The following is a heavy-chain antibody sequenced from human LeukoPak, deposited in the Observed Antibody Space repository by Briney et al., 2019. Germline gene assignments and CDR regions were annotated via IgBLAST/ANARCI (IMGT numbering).Heavy chain of an antibody. CDR3: AKDPRTPWFGDSVGAFDI. Sequence: PGGSLRLSCAASGFTFSSYAMSWVRQAPGKGLEWVSAISGSGGSTYYADSVKGRFTISRDNSKNTLYLQMNSLRAEDTAVYYCAKDPRTPWFGDSVGAFDIWGQGTMVTVSS. CDR2: ISGSGGST. J-gene: IGHJ3*02. D-gene: IGHD3-10*01. V-gene: IGHV3-23*01. CDR1: GFTFSSYA.